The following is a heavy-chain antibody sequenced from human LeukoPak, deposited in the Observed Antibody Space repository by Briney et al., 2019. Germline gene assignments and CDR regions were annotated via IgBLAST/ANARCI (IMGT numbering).Heavy chain of an antibody. Sequence: PSETLSLTCTVSGGSISSSSYYWGWIRQPPGKGLEWIGSIYYSGSTYYNPSLKSRVTISVDTSKNQFSLKLSSVTAADTAVYYCARVWSGYYNYYYYYMDVWGKGTTVTVSS. D-gene: IGHD3-3*01. V-gene: IGHV4-39*07. J-gene: IGHJ6*03. CDR1: GGSISSSSYY. CDR3: ARVWSGYYNYYYYYMDV. CDR2: IYYSGST.